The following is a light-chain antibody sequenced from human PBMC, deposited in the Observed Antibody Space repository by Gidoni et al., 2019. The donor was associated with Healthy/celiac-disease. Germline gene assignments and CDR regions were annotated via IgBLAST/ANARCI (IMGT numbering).Light chain of an antibody. CDR3: QQYGSSPWT. Sequence: EIVLTQSPGTLSLSPGERATLSCRASQSGSSSYLAWYQQKPGQAPRLLIYGASSRATGIPDRLSGSGYGTDFTLTISRLEPEDFAVYYCQQYGSSPWTFGQGTKVEIK. J-gene: IGKJ1*01. V-gene: IGKV3-20*01. CDR1: QSGSSSY. CDR2: GAS.